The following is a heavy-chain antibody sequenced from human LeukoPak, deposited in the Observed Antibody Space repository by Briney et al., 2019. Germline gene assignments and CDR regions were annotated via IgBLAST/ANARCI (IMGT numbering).Heavy chain of an antibody. CDR2: INPNSGGT. Sequence: ASVKVSCKASGYTFTGYYMHWVRQAPGQGLEGMGWINPNSGGTNYAQKFQGRVTMTRDTYISTAYMELSRLRSDDTAVYYCATGSIVGATIDYWGQGTLVTVSS. CDR3: ATGSIVGATIDY. V-gene: IGHV1-2*02. CDR1: GYTFTGYY. D-gene: IGHD1-26*01. J-gene: IGHJ4*02.